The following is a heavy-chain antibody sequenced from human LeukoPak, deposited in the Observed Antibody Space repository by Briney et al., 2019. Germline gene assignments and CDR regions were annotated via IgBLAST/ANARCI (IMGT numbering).Heavy chain of an antibody. D-gene: IGHD2-2*01. J-gene: IGHJ6*02. CDR2: IYYSGST. CDR1: GGSISSSSYY. CDR3: ARNRVDCSSTSCYYYGMDV. V-gene: IGHV4-39*01. Sequence: SETLSLTCTVSGGSISSSSYYWGWIRQPPGKGLEWIGSIYYSGSTYYNPSLKSRVTISVDTSKNQFSLKLSSVTAADTAVYYCARNRVDCSSTSCYYYGMDVWGQGTTVTVSS.